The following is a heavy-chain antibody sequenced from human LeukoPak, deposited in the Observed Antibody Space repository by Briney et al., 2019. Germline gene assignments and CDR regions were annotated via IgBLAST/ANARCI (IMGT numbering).Heavy chain of an antibody. D-gene: IGHD6-19*01. J-gene: IGHJ3*02. CDR3: ARGARGSGWRVFDI. Sequence: GGSLRLSCAAPEFTFSSYAMHWVRQAPGKGLEWVTLISYDGSNKDYADSVKGRFTISRDNSKNTLYLQMNSLRLEDTAVYYCARGARGSGWRVFDIWGQGTMVTVSS. CDR2: ISYDGSNK. V-gene: IGHV3-30*04. CDR1: EFTFSSYA.